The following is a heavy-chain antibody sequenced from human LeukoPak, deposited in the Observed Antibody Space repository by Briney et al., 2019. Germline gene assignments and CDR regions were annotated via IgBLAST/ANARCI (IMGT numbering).Heavy chain of an antibody. J-gene: IGHJ4*02. CDR1: GYTFTGYY. CDR3: ARGVPGTGKLTHDY. V-gene: IGHV1-2*02. Sequence: ASVKVSCKASGYTFTGYYMHWVRQAPGQGLEWMGWINPNSGGTNYAQKFQGRVTMTRDTSISTAYMELSRLRSDDTAVYYCARGVPGTGKLTHDYWGQETLVTVSS. D-gene: IGHD2-8*02. CDR2: INPNSGGT.